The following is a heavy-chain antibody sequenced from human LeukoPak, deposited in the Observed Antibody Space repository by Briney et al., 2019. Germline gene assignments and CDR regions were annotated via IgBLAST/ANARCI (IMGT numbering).Heavy chain of an antibody. J-gene: IGHJ4*02. V-gene: IGHV4-38-2*02. CDR1: GYSISSGYY. CDR3: ARWGPMGRGGFDY. D-gene: IGHD3-10*01. Sequence: SETLSLTCTVSGYSISSGYYWGWIRQPPGKGLEWIGSIYHSGSTYYNPSLKSRVTISVDTSKNQFSLKLSSVTAADTAVYYCARWGPMGRGGFDYWGQGTLVTVSS. CDR2: IYHSGST.